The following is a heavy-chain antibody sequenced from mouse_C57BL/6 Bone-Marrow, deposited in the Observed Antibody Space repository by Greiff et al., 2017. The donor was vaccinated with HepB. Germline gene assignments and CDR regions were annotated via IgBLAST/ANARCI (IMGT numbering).Heavy chain of an antibody. Sequence: DVKLQESGAELVRPGASVKLSCTASGFNIKDDYMHWVKQRPEQGLEWIGWIDPENGDTEYASKFQGKATITADTSSNTAYLQLSSLTSEDTAVYYCTTPSNYFYYAMDYWGQGTSVTVSS. CDR2: IDPENGDT. J-gene: IGHJ4*01. CDR1: GFNIKDDY. CDR3: TTPSNYFYYAMDY. V-gene: IGHV14-4*01. D-gene: IGHD2-5*01.